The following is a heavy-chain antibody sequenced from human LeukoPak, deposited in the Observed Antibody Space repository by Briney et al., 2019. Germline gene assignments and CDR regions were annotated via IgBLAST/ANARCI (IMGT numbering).Heavy chain of an antibody. J-gene: IGHJ4*02. D-gene: IGHD6-13*01. CDR3: ARGSALRYSSSWYEDY. V-gene: IGHV3-66*01. Sequence: PGGSLRLSCAASGFTVSSNYMSWVRQAPGKGLEWVSVIYSGGSTYYADSVKGRFTISRDNSKNTLYLQMNSLRAEDTAVYYCARGSALRYSSSWYEDYWGQATLVTVSS. CDR1: GFTVSSNY. CDR2: IYSGGST.